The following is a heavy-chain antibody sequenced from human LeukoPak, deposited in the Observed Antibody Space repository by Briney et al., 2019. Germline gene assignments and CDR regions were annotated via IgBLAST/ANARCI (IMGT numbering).Heavy chain of an antibody. CDR2: INHSGST. V-gene: IGHV4-34*01. J-gene: IGHJ4*02. CDR3: ARQGPPYYYDSSGYYLRNYFDY. CDR1: GGSFSGYY. Sequence: PSETLSLTCAVYGGSFSGYYWSWIRQPPGKGLEWIGEINHSGSTNYNPSLKSRVTISVDTSKNQFSLKLSSVTAADTAVYYCARQGPPYYYDSSGYYLRNYFDYWGQGTLVTVSS. D-gene: IGHD3-22*01.